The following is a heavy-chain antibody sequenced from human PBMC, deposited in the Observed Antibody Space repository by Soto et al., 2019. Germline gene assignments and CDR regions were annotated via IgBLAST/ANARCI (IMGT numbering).Heavy chain of an antibody. V-gene: IGHV4-39*01. CDR1: GGSFSSSSYS. CDR2: IYYSGST. J-gene: IGHJ4*02. CDR3: ARSYDMDSSSGYANFDY. D-gene: IGHD6-13*01. Sequence: NPSQTLSLTCTVSGGSFSSSSYSLGWIRQPPGQGLEWIGSIYYSGSTYYTPSLKSRVTISVDTSKNQFSLKLSSVTAADTAGYYCARSYDMDSSSGYANFDYWGQGTLVTVPS.